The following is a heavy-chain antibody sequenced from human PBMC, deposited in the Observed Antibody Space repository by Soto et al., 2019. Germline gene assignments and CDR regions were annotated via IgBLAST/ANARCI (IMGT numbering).Heavy chain of an antibody. D-gene: IGHD6-6*01. CDR1: GFTFSSYG. V-gene: IGHV3-33*01. J-gene: IGHJ4*02. CDR3: ARDREQLVPFSFDY. Sequence: GGSLRLSCAASGFTFSSYGMHWVRQAPGKGLEWVAVIWYDGSNKYYADSVKGRFTISRDNSKNTLYLQMNSLRAEDTAVYYCARDREQLVPFSFDYWGQGTLVTVSS. CDR2: IWYDGSNK.